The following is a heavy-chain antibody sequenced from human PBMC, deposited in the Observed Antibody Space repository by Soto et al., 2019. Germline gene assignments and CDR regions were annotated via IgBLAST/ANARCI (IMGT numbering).Heavy chain of an antibody. V-gene: IGHV5-10-1*01. Sequence: PGESLKISCKGPGYSFTSYWISWVRQMPGKGLEWMGRIDPSDSYTNYSPSFQGHVTISADKSTSTAYLQWSSLKASDTAMYYCARSIAVAGYYYYGMDVWGQGTTVTVSS. CDR3: ARSIAVAGYYYYGMDV. CDR2: IDPSDSYT. D-gene: IGHD6-19*01. J-gene: IGHJ6*02. CDR1: GYSFTSYW.